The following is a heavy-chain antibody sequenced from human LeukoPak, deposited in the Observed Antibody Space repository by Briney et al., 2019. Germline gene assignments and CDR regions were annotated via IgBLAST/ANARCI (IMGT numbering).Heavy chain of an antibody. J-gene: IGHJ6*02. V-gene: IGHV3-7*01. CDR1: GFTFSSYW. CDR2: IKQDGSEK. D-gene: IGHD3-3*01. Sequence: GGSLRLSCAASGFTFSSYWMSWVRQAPGKGLEWVANIKQDGSEKYYVDSVKGRFTISRDNAKNSLYLQMNSLRAEDTAVYYCARDVLRFLEWYALDVYYGMGVWGQGTTVTVSS. CDR3: ARDVLRFLEWYALDVYYGMGV.